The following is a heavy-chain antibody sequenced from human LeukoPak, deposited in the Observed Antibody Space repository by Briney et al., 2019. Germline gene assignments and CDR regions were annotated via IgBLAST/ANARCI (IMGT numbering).Heavy chain of an antibody. CDR2: FDPEDGET. CDR1: GYTLTELS. CDR3: ASFGGQQLVFRHRDY. D-gene: IGHD6-13*01. Sequence: ASVKVSCKVSGYTLTELSMHWVRRAPGKGVEWMGGFDPEDGETIYAQKFQGRVTMTQDTSTDTAYMELSSLRSEDTAVYYCASFGGQQLVFRHRDYWGQGTLVTVSS. V-gene: IGHV1-24*01. J-gene: IGHJ4*02.